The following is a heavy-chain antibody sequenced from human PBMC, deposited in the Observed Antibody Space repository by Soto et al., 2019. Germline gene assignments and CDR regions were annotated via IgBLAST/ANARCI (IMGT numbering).Heavy chain of an antibody. Sequence: SETLSLTCTVSGGSISSFYWSWIRQPPGKGLEWIGYIYYSGNTNYNPSLKSRVTISVDTSKNQFSLKLSSVTAADTAVYYCARDRVGYCSSTSCYRWVAFDIWGQGTMVTVSS. CDR2: IYYSGNT. CDR1: GGSISSFY. CDR3: ARDRVGYCSSTSCYRWVAFDI. D-gene: IGHD2-2*01. V-gene: IGHV4-59*01. J-gene: IGHJ3*02.